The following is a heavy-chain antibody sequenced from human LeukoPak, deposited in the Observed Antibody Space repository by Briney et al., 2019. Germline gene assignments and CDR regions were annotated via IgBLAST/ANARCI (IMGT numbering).Heavy chain of an antibody. CDR1: GGSISSSSYY. J-gene: IGHJ6*03. CDR3: ARGRVWKRPVGVVIALYYMDV. D-gene: IGHD3-3*01. V-gene: IGHV4-39*07. CDR2: IYYSGST. Sequence: NPSETLSLTCTVSGGSISSSSYYWGWIRQPPGKGLEWIGSIYYSGSTYYNPSLKSRVTISVDTSKNQFSLKLSSVTAADTAVYYCARGRVWKRPVGVVIALYYMDVWGKGTTVTVSS.